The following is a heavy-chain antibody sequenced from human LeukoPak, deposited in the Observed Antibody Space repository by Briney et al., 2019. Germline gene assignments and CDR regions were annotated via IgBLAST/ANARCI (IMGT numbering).Heavy chain of an antibody. Sequence: PGGSLRLSCTTSGFTFGDYAISWVRQAPGKGLEWVGFIRSKANGGTAEYAASVKGRFTISREDSKSVAYLEMNSLKTEDTAVYCCNGQVNWGQGTMVTVSS. V-gene: IGHV3-49*04. CDR1: GFTFGDYA. J-gene: IGHJ3*01. CDR2: IRSKANGGTA. CDR3: NGQVN.